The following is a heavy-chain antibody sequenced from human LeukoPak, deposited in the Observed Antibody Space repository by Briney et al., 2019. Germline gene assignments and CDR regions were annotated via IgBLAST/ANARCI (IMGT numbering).Heavy chain of an antibody. CDR1: GFSFSIYG. D-gene: IGHD1-26*01. CDR3: ARGGLTIAEATTSWYLDY. Sequence: SGGSLRLSCATSGFSFSIYGMHWVRQAQGKGLEWVALTWYDGSNKNYADSVKGRFTISRDNSKNTLYLQMNSLRGEVTAVYYCARGGLTIAEATTSWYLDYWGQGTLVTVSS. CDR2: TWYDGSNK. V-gene: IGHV3-33*01. J-gene: IGHJ4*02.